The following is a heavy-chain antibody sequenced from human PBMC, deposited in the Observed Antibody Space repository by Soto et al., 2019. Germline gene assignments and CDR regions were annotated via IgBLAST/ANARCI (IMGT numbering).Heavy chain of an antibody. CDR2: IIPIFGTA. CDR3: ARYRFLEWPASLGYFDY. CDR1: GGTFSSYA. V-gene: IGHV1-69*12. Sequence: QVQLVQSGAEVKKPGSSVKVSCKASGGTFSSYAISWVRQAPGQGLEWMGGIIPIFGTANYAQKFQGRVTITADVSLRTXYMELSSLRSEDTAVYYCARYRFLEWPASLGYFDYWGQGTLVTVSS. D-gene: IGHD3-3*01. J-gene: IGHJ4*02.